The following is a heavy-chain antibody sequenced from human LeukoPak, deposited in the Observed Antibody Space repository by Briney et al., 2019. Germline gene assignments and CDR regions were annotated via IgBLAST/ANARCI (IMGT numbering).Heavy chain of an antibody. V-gene: IGHV3-74*01. CDR2: INSDGSST. CDR3: AREGRGYSYAFEY. J-gene: IGHJ4*02. CDR1: EFTFSSYE. Sequence: RGGSLRLSCAASEFTFSSYEMNWVRQAPGKGVVWVSRINSDGSSTTYADSVKGRFTISRDNGQNTLYLQMNSLKAEDTAVYYCAREGRGYSYAFEYWGQGTLVTVSS. D-gene: IGHD5-18*01.